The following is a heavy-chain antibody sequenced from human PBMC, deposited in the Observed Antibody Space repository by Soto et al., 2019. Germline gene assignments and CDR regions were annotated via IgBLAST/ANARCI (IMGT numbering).Heavy chain of an antibody. Sequence: QVQLVQSGAEVKKPGASVKVSCKASGYTFTSYAMHWVRQAPGQRLEWMGWINAGNGNTKYSQKFQGRVTITRDTSASTAYMELSSLRSEDTAVYYCARFLGYYYGSGSPNAYYYGMDVWGQGTTVTVSS. CDR1: GYTFTSYA. J-gene: IGHJ6*02. CDR3: ARFLGYYYGSGSPNAYYYGMDV. D-gene: IGHD3-10*01. V-gene: IGHV1-3*01. CDR2: INAGNGNT.